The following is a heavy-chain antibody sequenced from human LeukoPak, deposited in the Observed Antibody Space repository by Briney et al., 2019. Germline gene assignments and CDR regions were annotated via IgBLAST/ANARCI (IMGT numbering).Heavy chain of an antibody. Sequence: GGSLRLSCAASGFTFSSYWMHWVRQAPGKGLEWVAVISYDGSNKYYADSVKGRFTISRDNSKNTLYLQMNSLRAEDTAVYYCARGTTMVRGVIKGGGFDYWGQGTLVTVSS. J-gene: IGHJ4*02. CDR1: GFTFSSYW. CDR2: ISYDGSNK. V-gene: IGHV3-30-3*01. CDR3: ARGTTMVRGVIKGGGFDY. D-gene: IGHD3-10*01.